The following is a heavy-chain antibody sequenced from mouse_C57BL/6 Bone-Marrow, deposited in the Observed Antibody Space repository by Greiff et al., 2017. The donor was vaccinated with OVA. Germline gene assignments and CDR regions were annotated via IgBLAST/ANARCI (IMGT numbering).Heavy chain of an antibody. D-gene: IGHD1-1*02. V-gene: IGHV5-17*01. CDR1: GFTFSDYG. Sequence: EVKLMESGGGLVKPGGSLKLSCAASGFTFSDYGMHWVRQAPEKGLEWVAYISSGSSTIYYADTVKGRFTISRDNAKNTLFLQMTSLRSEDTAMYYCASGWFPDYWGQGTTLTVSS. CDR2: ISSGSSTI. J-gene: IGHJ2*01. CDR3: ASGWFPDY.